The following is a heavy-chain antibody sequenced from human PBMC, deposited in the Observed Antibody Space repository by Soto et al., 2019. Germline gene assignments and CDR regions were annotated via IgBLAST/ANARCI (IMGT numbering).Heavy chain of an antibody. D-gene: IGHD2-15*01. CDR1: GFTFNNAW. Sequence: EVHLVESGGGLVKPGGSLRLSCAASGFTFNNAWMSWVRQAPGKGLEWIGRIKSKTDGGTIDYAAPVKGRFTISRDDSKTTLYLQMNSLKTEDTAVYYCTTDEPSYGCSGGTCYVYWGQGTLVTVSS. J-gene: IGHJ4*02. V-gene: IGHV3-15*01. CDR2: IKSKTDGGTI. CDR3: TTDEPSYGCSGGTCYVY.